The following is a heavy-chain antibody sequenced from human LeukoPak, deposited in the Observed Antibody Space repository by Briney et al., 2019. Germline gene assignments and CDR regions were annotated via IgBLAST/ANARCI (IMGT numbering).Heavy chain of an antibody. Sequence: SETLSLTCAVYGGSFSGYYWSWIRQPPGKGLEWIGEINHSGSTNYNPSLKSRVTISVDTSKNQFSLKLSSVTAADTAVYYCARTSGYSYGPFDYWGQGTLVTVSS. V-gene: IGHV4-34*01. CDR2: INHSGST. J-gene: IGHJ4*02. CDR1: GGSFSGYY. CDR3: ARTSGYSYGPFDY. D-gene: IGHD5-18*01.